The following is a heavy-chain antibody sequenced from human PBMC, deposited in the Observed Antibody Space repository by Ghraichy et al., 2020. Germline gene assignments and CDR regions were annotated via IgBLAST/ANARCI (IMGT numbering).Heavy chain of an antibody. V-gene: IGHV3-23*01. Sequence: GGSLRLSCAASGFTFSSYAMSWVRQAPGKGLEWVSAISGSGGSTYYADSVKGRFTISRDNSKNTLYLQMNSLRAEDTAVYYCAKYYDFWSGPARGGYYYYGMDVWGQGTTVTVSS. CDR1: GFTFSSYA. D-gene: IGHD3-3*01. CDR2: ISGSGGST. CDR3: AKYYDFWSGPARGGYYYYGMDV. J-gene: IGHJ6*02.